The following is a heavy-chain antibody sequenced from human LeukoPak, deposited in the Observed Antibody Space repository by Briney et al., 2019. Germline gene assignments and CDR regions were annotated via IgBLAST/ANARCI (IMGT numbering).Heavy chain of an antibody. CDR2: INPNSGGT. Sequence: ASVKVSCKASGYTFTGYYMHWVRQAPGQGLEWMGWINPNSGGTNYAQKFQGRVTMTRDTSISTAYMELSRLRSDDTAVYYCARVAIEGVGSIVDYWGQGTLVTVSS. J-gene: IGHJ4*02. V-gene: IGHV1-2*02. CDR3: ARVAIEGVGSIVDY. D-gene: IGHD3-10*01. CDR1: GYTFTGYY.